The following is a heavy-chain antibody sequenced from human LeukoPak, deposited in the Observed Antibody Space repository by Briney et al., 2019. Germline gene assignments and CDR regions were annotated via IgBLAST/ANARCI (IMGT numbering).Heavy chain of an antibody. CDR1: GFTFSSYE. V-gene: IGHV3-48*03. CDR3: ARDLGRWDLGD. CDR2: ITSSGSTV. D-gene: IGHD1-26*01. J-gene: IGHJ4*02. Sequence: GGSLRLSCAASGFTFSSYEMNWVRQAPGKGLEWVSYITSSGSTVYYADSVKGRFTISRDNAKNSLYLQMNSLRAEDTAVYYCARDLGRWDLGDWGQGTLVTVSS.